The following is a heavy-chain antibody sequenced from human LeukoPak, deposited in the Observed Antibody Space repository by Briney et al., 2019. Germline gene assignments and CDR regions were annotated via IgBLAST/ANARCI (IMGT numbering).Heavy chain of an antibody. CDR2: ISTSSSYI. CDR3: AKESSGYSGYIDY. CDR1: GFTLSSYS. V-gene: IGHV3-21*04. D-gene: IGHD5-12*01. J-gene: IGHJ4*02. Sequence: GGSLRLSYAASGFTLSSYSMNWVRQAPGKGLEWVSSISTSSSYIYSADSVKGRFTISRDNAKNSLYLQMNSLRAEDTAVYYCAKESSGYSGYIDYWGQGTLVTVSS.